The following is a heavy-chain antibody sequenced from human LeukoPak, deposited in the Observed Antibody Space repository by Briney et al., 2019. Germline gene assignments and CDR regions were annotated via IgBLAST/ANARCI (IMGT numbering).Heavy chain of an antibody. CDR1: GDSFSSYY. CDR2: IFYSGST. CDR3: ARDRACSNGVCSYFDY. D-gene: IGHD2-8*01. Sequence: NPSETLSLTCTVSGDSFSSYYWSWIRQPPGKGLEWIGHIFYSGSTNYNPSLKSRVTISVDTSKKQFFLKLTSVTAADTAVYYCARDRACSNGVCSYFDYWGQGTVVTVSS. J-gene: IGHJ4*02. V-gene: IGHV4-59*08.